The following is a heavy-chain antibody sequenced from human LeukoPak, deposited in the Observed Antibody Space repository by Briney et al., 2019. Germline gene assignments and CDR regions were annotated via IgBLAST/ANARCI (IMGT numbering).Heavy chain of an antibody. J-gene: IGHJ5*02. V-gene: IGHV4-59*08. Sequence: SETLSLTCTVSGGSISSYYWSWIRQPPGKGPEWIGYIYYSGSTNYNPSLKSRVTISVDTSKNQFSLNLSSVTAADTAVYYCARRSVGATGKSGFDPWGQGTLVTVSS. CDR1: GGSISSYY. CDR3: ARRSVGATGKSGFDP. CDR2: IYYSGST. D-gene: IGHD1-26*01.